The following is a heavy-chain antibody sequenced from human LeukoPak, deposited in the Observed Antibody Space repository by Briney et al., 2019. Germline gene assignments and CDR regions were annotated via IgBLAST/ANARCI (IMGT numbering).Heavy chain of an antibody. CDR3: ARDSYSGSYPTSYYIDY. CDR2: IIPIFGTA. V-gene: IGHV1-69*13. Sequence: SVKVSCKASGGTFSSYAISWVRQAPGQGLEWMGGIIPIFGTANYAQKFQGRVTITADESTSTAYMELSSLRSEDTAVYYCARDSYSGSYPTSYYIDYWGQGTLVTVSS. J-gene: IGHJ4*02. D-gene: IGHD1-26*01. CDR1: GGTFSSYA.